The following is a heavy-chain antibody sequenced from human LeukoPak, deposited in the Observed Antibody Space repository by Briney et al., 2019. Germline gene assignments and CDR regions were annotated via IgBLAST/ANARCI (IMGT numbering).Heavy chain of an antibody. CDR3: ARDGGLISMIAVCYYMDV. CDR2: ISSSSGYK. CDR1: GFTFSSYS. J-gene: IGHJ6*03. V-gene: IGHV3-21*01. D-gene: IGHD3-22*01. Sequence: PGGSLRLSCAASGFTFSSYSMNWVRQAPGKGLEWVSSISSSSGYKYYADSVKGRFTISRDNAKNSLYLQMNSLRADDTAVYYCARDGGLISMIAVCYYMDVWGKGTTVTVPS.